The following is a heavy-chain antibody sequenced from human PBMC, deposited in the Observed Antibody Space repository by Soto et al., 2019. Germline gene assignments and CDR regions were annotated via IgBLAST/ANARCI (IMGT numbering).Heavy chain of an antibody. CDR3: ARDVFYSSSVAYYYGMDV. Sequence: GASVKVSCKASGYTFTSYGISWVRQAPGQGLEWMGWISAYNGNTNYAQKLQGRVTMTTDTSTSTAYMELRSLRSDDTAVYYCARDVFYSSSVAYYYGMDVWGQGTTVTVSS. CDR2: ISAYNGNT. D-gene: IGHD6-6*01. J-gene: IGHJ6*02. CDR1: GYTFTSYG. V-gene: IGHV1-18*01.